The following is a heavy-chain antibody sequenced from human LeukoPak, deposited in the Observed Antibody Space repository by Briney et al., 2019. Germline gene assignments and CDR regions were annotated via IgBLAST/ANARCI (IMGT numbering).Heavy chain of an antibody. CDR2: ISVTAGST. D-gene: IGHD2-8*01. J-gene: IGHJ4*02. V-gene: IGHV3-23*01. CDR3: ANRALGNGRSYVDY. Sequence: PGGSLRLSCAASGFTFSGYAMSWIRQAPGKGLEWVSTISVTAGSTYYADSVKGRFTISRDNSKNTLYLQMNSLRAGDTAVYYCANRALGNGRSYVDYWGQGTLVAVSS. CDR1: GFTFSGYA.